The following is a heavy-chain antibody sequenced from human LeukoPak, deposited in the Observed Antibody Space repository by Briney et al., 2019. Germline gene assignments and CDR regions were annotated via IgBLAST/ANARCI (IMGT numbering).Heavy chain of an antibody. J-gene: IGHJ4*02. Sequence: SETLSLTCTVSGGSISSYYWSWIRQPPGKGLEWLGYIYYSGSTNYNPSLKSRVTISVDTSKNQLSLKLSSVTAADTAVYYCARHEAASSSFDYWGQGTLVTVSS. CDR2: IYYSGST. CDR1: GGSISSYY. V-gene: IGHV4-59*08. CDR3: ARHEAASSSFDY. D-gene: IGHD6-13*01.